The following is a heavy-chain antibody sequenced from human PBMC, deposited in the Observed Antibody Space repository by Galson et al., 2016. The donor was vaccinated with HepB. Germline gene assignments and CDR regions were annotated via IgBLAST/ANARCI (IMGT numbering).Heavy chain of an antibody. CDR1: GFTFRDYG. J-gene: IGHJ6*04. CDR3: VQGSTAPAV. CDR2: ISRSGDST. V-gene: IGHV3-23*01. Sequence: SLRLSCAASGFTFRDYGMTWVRQAPGKGREVVSSISRSGDSTYYAASVKGRFTISRDNSKNTLSLQMNSLTADDTAIHYCVQGSTAPAVWGKGTTVTVSS. D-gene: IGHD2-2*01.